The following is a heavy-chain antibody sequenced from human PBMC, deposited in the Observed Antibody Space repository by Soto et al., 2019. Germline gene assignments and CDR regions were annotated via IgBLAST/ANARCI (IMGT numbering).Heavy chain of an antibody. CDR1: GFTFSDYT. Sequence: EVHLLESGGDLVQPGGSLRLSCAASGFTFSDYTMTWVRQAPGKGLEWVSSISGTTFYADSVKGRFIISRDTSRKLIYTTMNSLRAENTATDYSAKTVWEASGSAPSVAIDFWGQGTLVSVSS. J-gene: IGHJ4*02. CDR3: AKTVWEASGSAPSVAIDF. CDR2: ISGTT. V-gene: IGHV3-23*01. D-gene: IGHD5-12*01.